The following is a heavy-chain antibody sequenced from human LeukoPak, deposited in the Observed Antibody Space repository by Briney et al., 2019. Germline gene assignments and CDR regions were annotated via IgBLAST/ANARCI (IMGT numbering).Heavy chain of an antibody. CDR2: ISGSGGST. CDR3: ARLVTGYPNWFDP. V-gene: IGHV3-23*01. J-gene: IGHJ5*02. CDR1: GFTFSSYV. Sequence: GGSLRLSCAASGFTFSSYVMSWVRQAPGKGLEWLSGISGSGGSTYYADSVKGRFTISRDNSKNTLCLQMNSLRAEDTAVYYCARLVTGYPNWFDPWGQGTLVTVSS. D-gene: IGHD3-9*01.